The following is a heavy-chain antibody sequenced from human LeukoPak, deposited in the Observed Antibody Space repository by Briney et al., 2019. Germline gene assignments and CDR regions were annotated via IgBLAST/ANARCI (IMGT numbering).Heavy chain of an antibody. Sequence: PGGSLRLSCAASGFTFTTFGMSWVRQARGKGLEWVANVKQDGSEIYYVDSVKGRFTISRDNAKNSLYLQMNSLRAEDTGVYYCAGSGWQVYLDYWGQGALVTVSS. D-gene: IGHD6-19*01. CDR3: AGSGWQVYLDY. CDR1: GFTFTTFG. V-gene: IGHV3-7*01. J-gene: IGHJ4*02. CDR2: VKQDGSEI.